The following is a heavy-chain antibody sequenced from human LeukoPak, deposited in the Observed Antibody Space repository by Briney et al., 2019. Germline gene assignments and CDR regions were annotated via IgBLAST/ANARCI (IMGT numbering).Heavy chain of an antibody. CDR2: MSGSGGST. D-gene: IGHD1-26*01. Sequence: GGSLRLSCAASGFTFSSYGMSWVRQAPGKGLEWVSVMSGSGGSTYYADSVKGRFTISRDSSRNTLFLHMNTLRAEDTAIYYCAKDRTVGASYWYFDLWGRGTLVTVSS. CDR1: GFTFSSYG. V-gene: IGHV3-23*01. CDR3: AKDRTVGASYWYFDL. J-gene: IGHJ2*01.